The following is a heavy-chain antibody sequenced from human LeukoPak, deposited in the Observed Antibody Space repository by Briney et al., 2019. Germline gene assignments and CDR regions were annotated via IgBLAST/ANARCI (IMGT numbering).Heavy chain of an antibody. CDR1: GDSISGGAYS. CDR2: IFHTGST. D-gene: IGHD3-10*01. Sequence: SQTLSLTCVVSGDSISGGAYSWSWIRQPPGKGLEWIGYIFHTGSTFYNPSLKSRVTISVDNSKNQFSLRLTSVTAADTAVYYCAREFWFANAPGSWLDPWGQGTLVTVSS. V-gene: IGHV4-30-2*01. J-gene: IGHJ5*02. CDR3: AREFWFANAPGSWLDP.